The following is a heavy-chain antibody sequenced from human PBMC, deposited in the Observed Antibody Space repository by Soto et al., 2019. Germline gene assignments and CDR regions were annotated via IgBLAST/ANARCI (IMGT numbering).Heavy chain of an antibody. CDR1: GGSLSDYY. J-gene: IGHJ6*02. D-gene: IGHD1-1*01. CDR3: ARGRDEYKLGNV. Sequence: PSETLSLTCAVYGGSLSDYYRSWIRQSPGKGLEWIGEIHPSGSTNYNPSLETRVTMSVDTSKNQFSLKLTSVTAADTAVYYCARGRDEYKLGNVWGHGTTVTVSS. CDR2: IHPSGST. V-gene: IGHV4-34*01.